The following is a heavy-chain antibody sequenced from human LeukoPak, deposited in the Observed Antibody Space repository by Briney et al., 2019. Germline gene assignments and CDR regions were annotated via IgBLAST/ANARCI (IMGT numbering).Heavy chain of an antibody. CDR2: IYHSGTT. D-gene: IGHD6-13*01. V-gene: IGHV4-38-2*02. CDR3: ARAPITAGGNFDL. CDR1: GYSITTTYY. J-gene: IGHJ2*01. Sequence: SETLSLTCTVSGYSITTTYYWGWIRQSPRKGLEWIGGIYHSGTTYYNPSLKSRVTMSIETSQNQFSLKVRSVTAADTAVYYCARAPITAGGNFDLWGRGTLVTVSS.